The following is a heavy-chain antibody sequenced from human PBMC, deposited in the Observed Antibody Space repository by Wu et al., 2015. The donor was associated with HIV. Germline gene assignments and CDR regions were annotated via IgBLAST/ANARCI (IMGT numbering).Heavy chain of an antibody. Sequence: HVQLVQSGTEVKKPGSSVKVSCKIYGGNDGGTFSSHPISWVRQAPGKGLEWMGGIIPRLRTTNYAQIFQGRVTISADELTGTSYMELTSLTTDDTAVYYCARGVRYAGSYYSNNWGRGTAGHRLL. CDR1: GGNDGGTFSSHP. V-gene: IGHV1-69*12. CDR3: ARGVRYAGSYYSNN. D-gene: IGHD1-26*01. CDR2: IIPRLRTT. J-gene: IGHJ4*02.